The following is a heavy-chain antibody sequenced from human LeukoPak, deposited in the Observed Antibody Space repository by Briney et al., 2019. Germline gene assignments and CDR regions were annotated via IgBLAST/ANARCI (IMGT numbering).Heavy chain of an antibody. J-gene: IGHJ5*02. CDR2: IYPGDADT. Sequence: GESLKIFCKGSGYSFPTYFIGWVRQVPGKGLEWMGMIYPGDADTRYSPSFQGQVTISADKSISTAYLQWSSLKASDTAMYYCARETPYCSGGSCYGDWFDPWGQGTLVTVSS. CDR3: ARETPYCSGGSCYGDWFDP. V-gene: IGHV5-51*01. D-gene: IGHD2-15*01. CDR1: GYSFPTYF.